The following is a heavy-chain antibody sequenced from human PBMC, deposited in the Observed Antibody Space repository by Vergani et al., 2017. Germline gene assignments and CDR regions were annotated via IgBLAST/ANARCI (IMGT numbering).Heavy chain of an antibody. CDR2: ISSSSSYI. D-gene: IGHD3-3*01. J-gene: IGHJ5*02. CDR1: GFTFSSYS. CDR3: ARDRSRGVTIFGVVKGWFDP. V-gene: IGHV3-21*01. Sequence: EVQLVESGGGLVQPGGSLRLSCAASGFTFSSYSMNWVRQAPGKGLEWVSSISSSSSYIYYADSVKGRFTISRDNAKNSLYLQMNSLRAEDTAVYYCARDRSRGVTIFGVVKGWFDPWGQGTLVTVSS.